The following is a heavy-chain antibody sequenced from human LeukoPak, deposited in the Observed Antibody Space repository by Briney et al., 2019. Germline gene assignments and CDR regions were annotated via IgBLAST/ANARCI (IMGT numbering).Heavy chain of an antibody. CDR1: SGSISSSSYY. Sequence: PSETLSFTCTVSSGSISSSSYYWGWIRQPPGKGLEWIGSIYYSGSTYYNPSLKSRVTISVDTSKNQFSLKLSSVTAADTAVYYCARQAYCGGDCYSSWFDPWGQGTLVTVSS. V-gene: IGHV4-39*01. CDR3: ARQAYCGGDCYSSWFDP. CDR2: IYYSGST. D-gene: IGHD2-21*02. J-gene: IGHJ5*02.